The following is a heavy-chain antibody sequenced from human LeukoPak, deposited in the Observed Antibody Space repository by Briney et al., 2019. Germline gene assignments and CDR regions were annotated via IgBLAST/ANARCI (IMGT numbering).Heavy chain of an antibody. CDR3: AKGLYTSSGWYYFDC. V-gene: IGHV3-23*01. J-gene: IGHJ4*02. CDR2: SDVGDGGT. D-gene: IGHD6-19*01. CDR1: GFTFSSYA. Sequence: PGGSLRLSCAASGFTFSSYAMTWVRQAPGKGLEWVSTSDVGDGGTYYADSVQGRFTISRDNPKNTLYLQMNSLTADDTAVYYCAKGLYTSSGWYYFDCWGQGTLVTVSS.